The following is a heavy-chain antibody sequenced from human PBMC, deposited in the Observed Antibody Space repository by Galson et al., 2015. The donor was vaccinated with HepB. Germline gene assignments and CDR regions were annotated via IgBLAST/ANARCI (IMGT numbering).Heavy chain of an antibody. V-gene: IGHV5-10-1*01. CDR2: IDPSDSYT. J-gene: IGHJ6*02. CDR1: GYSFTSYW. Sequence: QSGAEVKKPGESLKISCKGSGYSFTSYWISWVRQMPGKGLEWMGRIDPSDSYTNYSPSFQGHVTISADKSISTAYLQWSSLKASDTAMYYCARLPAQVWTVTTYETRGYGMDVWGQGTTVTVSS. D-gene: IGHD4-17*01. CDR3: ARLPAQVWTVTTYETRGYGMDV.